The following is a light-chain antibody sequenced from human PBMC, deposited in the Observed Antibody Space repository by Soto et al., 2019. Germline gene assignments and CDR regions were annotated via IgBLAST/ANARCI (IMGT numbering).Light chain of an antibody. J-gene: IGLJ1*01. V-gene: IGLV1-40*01. CDR2: VNT. CDR3: QSYDSSLSGYV. CDR1: SSNIGAGYD. Sequence: QSFLTQPPSVSGAPGQRVTSSCTGSSSNIGAGYDVHWYQQLPGTAPKLLIYVNTNRPSGVPDRFSGSKSGTSASLAITGLQAEDEADYYCQSYDSSLSGYVFGTGTRSPS.